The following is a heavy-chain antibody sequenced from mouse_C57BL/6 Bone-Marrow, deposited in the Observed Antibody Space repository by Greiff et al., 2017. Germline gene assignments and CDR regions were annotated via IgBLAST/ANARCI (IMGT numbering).Heavy chain of an antibody. CDR2: INSYGGST. CDR1: EYEFPSHD. Sequence: EVKLVESGGGLVQPGESLKLSCESNEYEFPSHDMYWVRKTPEKRLELVAAINSYGGSTYYPDTMERRFIISRYNPKKTLYLQRSRLSSEETAGYYCASFRRCAYWGQGTLVTVSA. V-gene: IGHV5-2*03. J-gene: IGHJ3*01. CDR3: ASFRRCAY.